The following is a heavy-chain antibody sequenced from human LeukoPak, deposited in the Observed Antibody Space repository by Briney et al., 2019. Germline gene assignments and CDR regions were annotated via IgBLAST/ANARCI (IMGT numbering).Heavy chain of an antibody. Sequence: ASVTVSFKASGYTFTSYDINWVRQATGQGLEWMGWMNPNSGNTGYAQKFQGRVTMTRNTSISTAYMELSSLRSEDTAVYHCARVRGRSGATSYYWGQGTLVTVSS. CDR2: MNPNSGNT. J-gene: IGHJ4*02. CDR3: ARVRGRSGATSYY. V-gene: IGHV1-8*01. CDR1: GYTFTSYD. D-gene: IGHD1-26*01.